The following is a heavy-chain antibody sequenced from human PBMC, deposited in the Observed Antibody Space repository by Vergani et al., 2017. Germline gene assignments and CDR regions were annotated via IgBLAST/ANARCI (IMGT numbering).Heavy chain of an antibody. CDR3: ARSMGFLEWSTVLIMYNWFDP. Sequence: QVQLQQWGAGLLKPSETLSLTCAVYGGSFSGYYWSWIRQPPGKGLEWIGEINHSGSTNYNPSLKSRVTISVDTSKNQFSLKLSSVTAADTAVYYCARSMGFLEWSTVLIMYNWFDPWGQGTLVTVSS. CDR2: INHSGST. J-gene: IGHJ5*02. CDR1: GGSFSGYY. V-gene: IGHV4-34*01. D-gene: IGHD3-3*01.